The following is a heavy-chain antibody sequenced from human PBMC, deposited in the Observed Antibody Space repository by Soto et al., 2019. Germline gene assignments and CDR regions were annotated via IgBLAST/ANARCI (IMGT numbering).Heavy chain of an antibody. J-gene: IGHJ4*02. Sequence: PSETLSLTCTVSGGSISSGDYYWSWIRRPPGKGLEWIGYIYYSGSTYYNPSLKSRVTISVDTSKNQFSLKLSSVTAADTAVYYCARGTPTYYYDSSGYYYVPDYFDYWGQGTLVTVSS. CDR1: GGSISSGDYY. D-gene: IGHD3-22*01. CDR3: ARGTPTYYYDSSGYYYVPDYFDY. CDR2: IYYSGST. V-gene: IGHV4-30-4*01.